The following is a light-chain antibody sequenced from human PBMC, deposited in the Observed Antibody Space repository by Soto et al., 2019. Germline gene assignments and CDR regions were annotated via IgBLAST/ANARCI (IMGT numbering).Light chain of an antibody. CDR3: HQYNTWLWT. V-gene: IGKV3-15*01. CDR1: QSVNAN. J-gene: IGKJ1*01. CDR2: GAS. Sequence: EVVMTQSPATLSVSPGERATLSCRASQSVNANLAWYQQKPGQAPRLLIHGASNRATGIPARFSGSGFGTEFILTLSSLQSEDFAVYYCHQYNTWLWTFGQGTKVEI.